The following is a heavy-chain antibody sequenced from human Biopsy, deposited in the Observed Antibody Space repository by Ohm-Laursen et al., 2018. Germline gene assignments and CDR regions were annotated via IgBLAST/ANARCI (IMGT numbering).Heavy chain of an antibody. D-gene: IGHD2/OR15-2a*01. Sequence: SLRLSCTASGFTFSNSGMHWVRQAPGKGLEWVAAISYDGSKTDYGDSVKGRLNISRDNSKNTLDLQMSSLRVEDTAVYFCAKDKGTFNFYYYGMDVWGQGTTVTASS. CDR3: AKDKGTFNFYYYGMDV. J-gene: IGHJ6*02. V-gene: IGHV3-30*18. CDR2: ISYDGSKT. CDR1: GFTFSNSG.